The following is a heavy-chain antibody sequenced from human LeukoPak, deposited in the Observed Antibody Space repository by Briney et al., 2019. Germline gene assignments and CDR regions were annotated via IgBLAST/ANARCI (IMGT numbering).Heavy chain of an antibody. D-gene: IGHD3-10*01. J-gene: IGHJ6*03. CDR3: ARLGGSGSSYYYYYMDV. CDR2: IYTSGST. V-gene: IGHV4-4*09. CDR1: GGSISSYD. Sequence: PSKTLSLTCTVSGGSISSYDWSWIRQPPGKGLEWIGYIYTSGSTNYNPSLKSRVTISVDTSKNQFSLKLSSVTDADTAVYYCARLGGSGSSYYYYYMDVWGKGTTVTVSS.